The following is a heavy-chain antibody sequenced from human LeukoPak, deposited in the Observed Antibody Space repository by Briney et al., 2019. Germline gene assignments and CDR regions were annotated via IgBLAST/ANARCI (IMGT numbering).Heavy chain of an antibody. J-gene: IGHJ4*02. Sequence: GGSLRLSCAASGFTFSSYAMSWVRQAPGKGLEWVSAISGSGGSTYYADSVKGRFTISRDNSKNTPYLQMNSLRAEDTAVYYCAKDRGDDYYDSSGYYNFDYWGQGTLVTVSS. CDR3: AKDRGDDYYDSSGYYNFDY. CDR2: ISGSGGST. D-gene: IGHD3-22*01. CDR1: GFTFSSYA. V-gene: IGHV3-23*01.